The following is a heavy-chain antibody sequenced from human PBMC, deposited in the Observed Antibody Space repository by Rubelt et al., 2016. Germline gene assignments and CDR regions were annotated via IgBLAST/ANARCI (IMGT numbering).Heavy chain of an antibody. D-gene: IGHD3-10*01. J-gene: IGHJ5*02. CDR1: GGSISSYY. CDR2: IYYSGST. CDR3: ARDGGFGWFDP. Sequence: QVQLQESGPGLVKPSETLSLTCTVSGGSISSYYWSWIRQPPGKGLEWIGYIYYSGSTNYNPSLKSLCNISVDTSKNQFSLKLSCVTAADTAVYYCARDGGFGWFDPWGQGTLVTVSS. V-gene: IGHV4-59*01.